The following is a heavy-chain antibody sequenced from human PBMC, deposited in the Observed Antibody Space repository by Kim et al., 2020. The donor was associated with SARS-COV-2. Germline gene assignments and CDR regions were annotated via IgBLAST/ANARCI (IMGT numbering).Heavy chain of an antibody. Sequence: SETLSLTCTVSGGSISSYYWSWIRQPPGKGLEWIGYIYYSGSTNYNPSLKSRVTISVDTSKNQFSLKLSSVTAADTAVYYCARGLGSIYGSGSGNFDYWGQGTLVTVSS. CDR3: ARGLGSIYGSGSGNFDY. V-gene: IGHV4-59*01. J-gene: IGHJ4*02. CDR2: IYYSGST. CDR1: GGSISSYY. D-gene: IGHD3-10*01.